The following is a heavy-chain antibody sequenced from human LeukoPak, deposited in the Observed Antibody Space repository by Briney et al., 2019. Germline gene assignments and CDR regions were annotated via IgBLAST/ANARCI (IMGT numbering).Heavy chain of an antibody. CDR1: GGGSINGHY. D-gene: IGHD3-22*01. CDR3: ARLLDNASSGDADTFDM. CDR2: VSYAGRT. J-gene: IGHJ3*02. Sequence: SETLSLTCTVSGGGSINGHYWSWIRQPPGKGLEWIGFVSYAGRTKYNPSPQSRVTILVATSENNVSLKVTSVTTADTAGYYLARLLDNASSGDADTFDMWGQGTVVIVSS. V-gene: IGHV4-59*11.